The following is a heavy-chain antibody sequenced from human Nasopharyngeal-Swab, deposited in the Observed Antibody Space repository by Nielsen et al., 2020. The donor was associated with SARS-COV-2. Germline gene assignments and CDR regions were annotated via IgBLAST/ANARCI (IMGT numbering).Heavy chain of an antibody. V-gene: IGHV5-51*01. CDR1: GYSFTSYW. CDR2: IYPDDSDV. J-gene: IGHJ3*02. D-gene: IGHD2-21*02. Sequence: KVSCKGSGYSFTSYWIAWVRQMPGKGLEYMGTIYPDDSDVRYSPSFRGQVTISADKSIKTAYLSLKASDTAIYICARQGDGDWNAFDIWGQGTMVTVSS. CDR3: ARQGDGDWNAFDI.